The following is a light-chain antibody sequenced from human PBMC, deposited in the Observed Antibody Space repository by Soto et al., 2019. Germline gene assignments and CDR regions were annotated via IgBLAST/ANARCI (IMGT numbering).Light chain of an antibody. CDR2: DAS. J-gene: IGKJ3*01. Sequence: EIVLTQSPATLSLSPGERATLSCRASQSVSSYLAWCQQKPGQAPRLLIYDASNRATGIPARFSGSGSGTDFTVTISSLQPEDFAVYYCQQRSNWLFTFGPGTKVDIK. CDR1: QSVSSY. V-gene: IGKV3-11*01. CDR3: QQRSNWLFT.